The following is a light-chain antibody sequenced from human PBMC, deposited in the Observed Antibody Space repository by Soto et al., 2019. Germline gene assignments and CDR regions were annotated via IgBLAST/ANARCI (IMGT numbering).Light chain of an antibody. Sequence: QSVLTQPASVSGSPGQSITISCTGTSFDVGGYNYVSWYQQHPGKAPKTLIYDVTNRPSWISNRFSGSKSGNTASLTISDLQTEDEADYYCSSYTAYSRVVFGGGTKLTVL. CDR3: SSYTAYSRVV. J-gene: IGLJ2*01. V-gene: IGLV2-14*03. CDR2: DVT. CDR1: SFDVGGYNY.